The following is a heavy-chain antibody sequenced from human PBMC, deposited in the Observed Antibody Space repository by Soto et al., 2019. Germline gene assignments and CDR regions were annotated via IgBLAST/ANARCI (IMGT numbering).Heavy chain of an antibody. V-gene: IGHV3-74*01. CDR2: INSDGSST. J-gene: IGHJ4*02. CDR1: GFTFSTYW. Sequence: PGGSLRLSCAASGFTFSTYWMHWVRQAPGKGLVWVSRINSDGSSTAYADSVKGRFTISRDNAKSTLYLQMNSLRAEDTAVYYCARGYYYDSTAYSHVDYWGQGTLVTVSS. D-gene: IGHD3-22*01. CDR3: ARGYYYDSTAYSHVDY.